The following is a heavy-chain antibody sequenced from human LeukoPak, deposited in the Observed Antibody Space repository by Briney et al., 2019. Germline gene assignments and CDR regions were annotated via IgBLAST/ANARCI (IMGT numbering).Heavy chain of an antibody. V-gene: IGHV4-59*08. Sequence: SETLSLTCTVSGGSISSYYWSWIRQPPGKGLEWIGYIHYSGSTNYNPSLKSRVTISVDTSKNQFSLKLSSVTAADTAVYYCARGVGALFQHWRQGTLVTVSS. CDR1: GGSISSYY. CDR2: IHYSGST. J-gene: IGHJ1*01. CDR3: ARGVGALFQH. D-gene: IGHD1-26*01.